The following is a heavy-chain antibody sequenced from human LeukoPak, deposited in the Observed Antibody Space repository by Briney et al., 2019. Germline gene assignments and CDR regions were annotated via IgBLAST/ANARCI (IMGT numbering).Heavy chain of an antibody. CDR1: GGSISSYY. CDR2: ISTSGST. Sequence: SETLSLTCTVSGGSISSYYWSWIRQPPGKGKEWIGYISTSGSTNYNPSLKSRVTISVDTSKNQFSLNLSSVTAADTAVYYCAGLHGGKGQYHFDYWGQGTLVTVSS. CDR3: AGLHGGKGQYHFDY. V-gene: IGHV4-4*09. D-gene: IGHD4-23*01. J-gene: IGHJ4*02.